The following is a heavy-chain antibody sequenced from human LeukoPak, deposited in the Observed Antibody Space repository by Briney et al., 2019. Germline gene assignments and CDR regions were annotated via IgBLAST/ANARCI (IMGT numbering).Heavy chain of an antibody. CDR3: GRDNYGSIDF. D-gene: IGHD3-10*01. J-gene: IGHJ4*02. CDR1: GFTFPTYW. CDR2: MNHDGTIT. V-gene: IGHV3-74*01. Sequence: GGSLRLSCSASGFTFPTYWMIWVRQVPGEGLVYVSHMNHDGTITNSAGSVNGRLTMSRDNARTTVFLQMDSLRAEDTAVYYCGRDNYGSIDFWGQGVLVTVSS.